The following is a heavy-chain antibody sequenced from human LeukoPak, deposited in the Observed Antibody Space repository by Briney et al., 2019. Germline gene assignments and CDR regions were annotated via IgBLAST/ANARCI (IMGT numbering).Heavy chain of an antibody. J-gene: IGHJ4*02. V-gene: IGHV4-34*01. CDR3: ARRRYDYVWGSYRYQYFDY. D-gene: IGHD3-16*02. Sequence: SETLSLTCAVYGGSFSGYYWSWIRQPPGKGLEWTGEINHSGSTNYNPFLKSRVTISVDTSKNQFSLKLSSVTAADTAVYYCARRRYDYVWGSYRYQYFDYWGQGTLVTVSS. CDR1: GGSFSGYY. CDR2: INHSGST.